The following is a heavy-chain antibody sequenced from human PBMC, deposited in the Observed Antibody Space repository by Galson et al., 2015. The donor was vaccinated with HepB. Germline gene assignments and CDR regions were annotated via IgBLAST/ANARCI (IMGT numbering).Heavy chain of an antibody. J-gene: IGHJ4*02. CDR1: GGTFSSYA. CDR3: ARGMGGADGFEPEDY. Sequence: SVKVSCKASGGTFSSYAISWVRQAPGQGLEWMGGIIPIFGTANYAQKFQGRVTITADESTSTAYMELSSLRSEDTAVYYCARGMGGADGFEPEDYWGQGALVTVSS. D-gene: IGHD5-24*01. V-gene: IGHV1-69*13. CDR2: IIPIFGTA.